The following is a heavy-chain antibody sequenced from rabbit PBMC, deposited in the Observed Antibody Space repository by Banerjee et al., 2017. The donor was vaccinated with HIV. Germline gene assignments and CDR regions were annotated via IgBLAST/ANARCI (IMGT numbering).Heavy chain of an antibody. V-gene: IGHV1S45*01. CDR3: ARDTGSSFSSYGMDL. D-gene: IGHD8-1*01. CDR2: INVITGKA. J-gene: IGHJ6*01. Sequence: QEQLVESGGGLVKPEGSLKLSCTASGFSFSNKAAMCWVRQAPGKGLEWIACINVITGKAVYATWAKGRFTISKTSSTTVTLQMTSLTVADTATYFCARDTGSSFSSYGMDLWGPGTLVTVS. CDR1: GFSFSNKAA.